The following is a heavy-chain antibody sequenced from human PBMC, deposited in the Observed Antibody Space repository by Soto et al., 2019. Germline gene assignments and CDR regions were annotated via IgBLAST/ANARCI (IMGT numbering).Heavy chain of an antibody. CDR1: GFTFWNYG. CDR3: ARAVSTTAVNWFDP. D-gene: IGHD2-2*01. J-gene: IGHJ5*02. Sequence: QVQLVESGGGVVQPGRSLRLSCAASGFTFWNYGMHWVRQAPGKGPEWVATIWNNGNRKYYADSVTGRFTISRDNSRNTLYLEMNSLRGEGTAVYYCARAVSTTAVNWFDPWGQGTQVTVSS. CDR2: IWNNGNRK. V-gene: IGHV3-33*01.